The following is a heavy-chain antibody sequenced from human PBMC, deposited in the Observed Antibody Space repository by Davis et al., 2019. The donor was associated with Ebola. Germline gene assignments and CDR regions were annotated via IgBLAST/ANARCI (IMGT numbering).Heavy chain of an antibody. V-gene: IGHV4-34*01. D-gene: IGHD4-17*01. CDR2: INHSGST. Sequence: PSETLSLTCAVYGGSFSGYYWSWIRQPPGKGLEWIGEINHSGSTNYNPSLKSRVTISVDTSKNQFSLKLSSVTAADTAVYYCARVRGLTTVTRSYYFDYWGQGTLVTVSS. CDR1: GGSFSGYY. J-gene: IGHJ4*02. CDR3: ARVRGLTTVTRSYYFDY.